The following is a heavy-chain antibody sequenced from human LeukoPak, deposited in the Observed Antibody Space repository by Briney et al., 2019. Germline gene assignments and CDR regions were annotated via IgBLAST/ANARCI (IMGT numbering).Heavy chain of an antibody. Sequence: GGSLRLSCAASGFTVSRNYMSWVRQAPGKGLEWVSVIYSDSGGSTYYADSVKGRFTMTRDNSKNTLYLHMNSLRAEDTAVYYCARGFTHDYGDYFDYWGQGTLVTVSS. CDR2: IYSDSGGST. CDR1: GFTVSRNY. V-gene: IGHV3-66*01. D-gene: IGHD4-17*01. CDR3: ARGFTHDYGDYFDY. J-gene: IGHJ4*02.